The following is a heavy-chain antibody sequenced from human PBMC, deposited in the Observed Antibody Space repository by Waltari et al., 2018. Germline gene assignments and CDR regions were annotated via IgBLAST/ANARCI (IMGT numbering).Heavy chain of an antibody. Sequence: QVQLVQSGAEAKKPGASVKVSCKASEQTFMNYQLHWVRQAPGQGLEWMGIINPNGGYTIYAQKFQGRVTVTSDTSTSTVYMELSNLRSEDTAVYYCAKEDDACDIWGQGTMVTVSS. V-gene: IGHV1-46*01. CDR2: INPNGGYT. CDR1: EQTFMNYQ. J-gene: IGHJ3*02. CDR3: AKEDDACDI.